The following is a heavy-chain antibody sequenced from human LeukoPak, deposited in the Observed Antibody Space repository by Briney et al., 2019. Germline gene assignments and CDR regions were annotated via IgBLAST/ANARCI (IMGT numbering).Heavy chain of an antibody. CDR2: NSGST. D-gene: IGHD3-22*01. Sequence: PSETLSLTCTVSGGSISSSYSYWGWIRQPPGKGLEWIGNNSGSTYYNPSLKSRVTISVDTSKNQFSLKLSSVTAADTAVYYCARELKLYDSSGYYDVDAFDIWGQGTMVTVSS. CDR1: GGSISSSYSY. J-gene: IGHJ3*02. CDR3: ARELKLYDSSGYYDVDAFDI. V-gene: IGHV4-39*07.